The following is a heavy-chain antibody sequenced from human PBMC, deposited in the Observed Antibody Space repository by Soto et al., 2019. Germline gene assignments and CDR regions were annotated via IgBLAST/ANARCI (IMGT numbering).Heavy chain of an antibody. J-gene: IGHJ4*02. Sequence: EVQLLESGGGLVQPGGSLRLSCAASGITFSSYAMSWVRQAPGKGLEWVSSVSGSGSRADYADSVKGRFTISRDNSKNTLYMKMNSLRAEDTAVYFCARYCSVGSNCNFDYWGQGALVTVSS. CDR3: ARYCSVGSNCNFDY. D-gene: IGHD2-15*01. CDR1: GITFSSYA. CDR2: VSGSGSRA. V-gene: IGHV3-23*01.